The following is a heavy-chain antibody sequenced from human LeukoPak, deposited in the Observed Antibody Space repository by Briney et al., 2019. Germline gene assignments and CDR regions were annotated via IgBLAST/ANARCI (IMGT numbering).Heavy chain of an antibody. J-gene: IGHJ5*02. V-gene: IGHV1-18*01. D-gene: IGHD3-10*01. CDR1: GGTFSSYA. CDR2: ISGYNGNT. Sequence: ASVKVPCKASGGTFSSYAISWVRQAPGQGLEGVGGISGYNGNTNYAQKLQGRVTMTTDTSTSTAYMELRSLRSDDTAVYYCARDGLLWFGELSSNWFDPWGQGTLVTVSS. CDR3: ARDGLLWFGELSSNWFDP.